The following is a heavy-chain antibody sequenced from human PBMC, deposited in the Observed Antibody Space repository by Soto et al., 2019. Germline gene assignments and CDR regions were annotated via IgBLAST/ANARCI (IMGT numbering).Heavy chain of an antibody. CDR3: ARDEGVASGN. CDR2: INTATDDT. V-gene: IGHV1-3*04. D-gene: IGHD5-12*01. CDR1: GYTFSSSP. J-gene: IGHJ4*02. Sequence: ASVKVSCKASGYTFSSSPLHWVRQAPGQRPEWMGWINTATDDTKYSQKFQDRVTLTRDTSASTAYMEVSSLTPEDTAVYYCARDEGVASGNWGQGTLVTVSS.